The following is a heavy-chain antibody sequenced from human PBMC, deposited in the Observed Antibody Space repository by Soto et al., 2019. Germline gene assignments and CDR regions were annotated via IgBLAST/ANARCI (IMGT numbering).Heavy chain of an antibody. Sequence: SETLPLTCAVSDGFISRSEYWGWVRQPPGKGLEWIGQVYHNGGPSYNPSLRSRVTMSIDKSKNQFSLNLSAVTAADTAVYFCVSHGGRLFDYWGPGHLVTVSS. V-gene: IGHV4-4*02. CDR2: VYHNGGP. D-gene: IGHD2-15*01. CDR1: DGFISRSEY. CDR3: VSHGGRLFDY. J-gene: IGHJ4*02.